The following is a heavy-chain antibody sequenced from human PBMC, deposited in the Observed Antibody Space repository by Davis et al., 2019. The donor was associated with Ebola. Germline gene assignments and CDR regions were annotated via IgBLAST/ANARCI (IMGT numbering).Heavy chain of an antibody. J-gene: IGHJ4*02. CDR3: VRDWFGETD. D-gene: IGHD3-10*01. Sequence: GESLKIPCAASGFTFRTYAMSWVRQAPGKGLEWLSNISGGSTSTHYADSVKARFTISRDNAKTSLYLQLNSLRDEDTAVYYCVRDWFGETDWGQGTQVTVSS. CDR2: ISGGSTST. CDR1: GFTFRTYA. V-gene: IGHV3-48*02.